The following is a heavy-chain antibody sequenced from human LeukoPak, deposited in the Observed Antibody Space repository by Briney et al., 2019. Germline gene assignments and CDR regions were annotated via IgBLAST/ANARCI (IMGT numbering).Heavy chain of an antibody. J-gene: IGHJ4*02. CDR2: IYPADSDT. CDR3: ARPLLYSGNYYFDY. V-gene: IGHV5-51*01. CDR1: GCSFTNYW. Sequence: GESLKISCKGSGCSFTNYWIGWVRQMPGKGLEWMGIIYPADSDTRYSPSFQGQVTISADKSINTAYLQWSSLKASDTAMYYCARPLLYSGNYYFDYWGQGTLVTVSS. D-gene: IGHD1-26*01.